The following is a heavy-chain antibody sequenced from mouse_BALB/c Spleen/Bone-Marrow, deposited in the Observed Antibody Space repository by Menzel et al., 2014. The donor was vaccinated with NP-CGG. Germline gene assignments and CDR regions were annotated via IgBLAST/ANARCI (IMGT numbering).Heavy chain of an antibody. CDR2: ISGGGSYT. Sequence: EVQLQQSGGGLVKSGGSLKLSCAASGFTFSNYGMSWVRQTPEKRLEWVATISGGGSYTFYSDSVKGRCTISRDNAKNSLYLQLSSLRSEDTALYYCARHAYYDQTEVSFVYWGQGTLVTVSA. CDR1: GFTFSNYG. CDR3: ARHAYYDQTEVSFVY. D-gene: IGHD2-4*01. V-gene: IGHV5-9-2*01. J-gene: IGHJ3*01.